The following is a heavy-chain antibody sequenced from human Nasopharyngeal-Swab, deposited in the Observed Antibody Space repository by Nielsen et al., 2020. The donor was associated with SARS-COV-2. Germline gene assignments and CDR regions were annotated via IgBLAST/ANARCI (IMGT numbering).Heavy chain of an antibody. CDR2: IRSKAYGGTP. D-gene: IGHD3-3*01. Sequence: GGSLRLFCTASGFTFGDYAMSWFRQAPGKGLEWVGFIRSKAYGGTPEYAASVKGRFTISRDDSKSIAYLQMNSLKTEDTAVYYCTRNDFWSGYYTDYWGQGTLVTVSS. J-gene: IGHJ4*02. V-gene: IGHV3-49*03. CDR1: GFTFGDYA. CDR3: TRNDFWSGYYTDY.